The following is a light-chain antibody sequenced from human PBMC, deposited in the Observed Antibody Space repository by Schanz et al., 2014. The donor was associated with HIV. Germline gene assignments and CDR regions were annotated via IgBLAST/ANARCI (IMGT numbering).Light chain of an antibody. CDR3: QQSHSLPYT. V-gene: IGKV1-39*01. CDR2: AAS. CDR1: QSIGIF. Sequence: DIQMTQSPSSLSASVGDRVTITCRASQSIGIFLNWYHQRPGKAPRLLIYAASTLETGVPSRFRGSGSGTGFVLPISSLQPEDIGTYYCQQSHSLPYTFGQGTMLDLK. J-gene: IGKJ2*01.